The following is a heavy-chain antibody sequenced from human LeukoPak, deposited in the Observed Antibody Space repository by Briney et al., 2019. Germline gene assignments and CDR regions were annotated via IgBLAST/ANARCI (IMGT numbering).Heavy chain of an antibody. CDR1: GYTFTSYW. D-gene: IGHD3-22*01. J-gene: IGHJ4*02. CDR3: ARHANYYDSSGYYSVFDY. CDR2: IYPGDSDT. Sequence: KVSCKASGYTFTSYWIGWVRQMPGKGLEWMGIIYPGDSDTRYSPSFQGQVTISADKSISTAYLQWSSLKASDTAMYYCARHANYYDSSGYYSVFDYWGQGTLVTVSS. V-gene: IGHV5-51*01.